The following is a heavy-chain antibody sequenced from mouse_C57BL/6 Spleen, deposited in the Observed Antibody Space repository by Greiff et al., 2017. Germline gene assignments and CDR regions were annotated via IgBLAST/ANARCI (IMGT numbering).Heavy chain of an antibody. D-gene: IGHD2-5*01. CDR2: ISSGGDYI. Sequence: EVMLVESGGGLVKPGGSLKLSCAASGFTFSSYAMSWVRQTPEKRLEWVAYISSGGDYIYYADTVKGRFTISRDNARNTLYLQMSSLKSEDTAMYYCTRDEGYYSNLYAMDYWGQGTSVTVSS. CDR3: TRDEGYYSNLYAMDY. J-gene: IGHJ4*01. V-gene: IGHV5-9-1*02. CDR1: GFTFSSYA.